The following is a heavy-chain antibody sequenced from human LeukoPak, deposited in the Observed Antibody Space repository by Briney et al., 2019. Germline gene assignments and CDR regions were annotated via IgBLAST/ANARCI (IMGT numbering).Heavy chain of an antibody. CDR3: ARDYSGSPINWFDP. CDR1: GYTFTSYG. J-gene: IGHJ5*02. Sequence: VASVKVSCKASGYTFTSYGISWVRQAPGQRLEWMGWISAYNGNTNYAQKLQGRVTMTTHTSTSTAYMELRSLRSDDTAVYYCARDYSGSPINWFDPWGQGTLVTVSS. V-gene: IGHV1-18*01. D-gene: IGHD1-26*01. CDR2: ISAYNGNT.